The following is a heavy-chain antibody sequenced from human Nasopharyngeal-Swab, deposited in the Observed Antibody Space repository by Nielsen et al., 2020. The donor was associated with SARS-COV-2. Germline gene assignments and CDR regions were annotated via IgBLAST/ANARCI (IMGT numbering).Heavy chain of an antibody. CDR3: ARAGGDYYYYYYMDV. CDR1: GFTFSDYY. J-gene: IGHJ6*03. CDR2: ISSSGNTI. V-gene: IGHV3-11*04. D-gene: IGHD4-17*01. Sequence: GESLKISCAASGFTFSDYYMSWIRQAPGKGLEWVSYISSSGNTIYYADSVKGRFTISRDNAKNSLYLQMNSLRAEDTAVYYCARAGGDYYYYYYMDVWGKGTTVTVSS.